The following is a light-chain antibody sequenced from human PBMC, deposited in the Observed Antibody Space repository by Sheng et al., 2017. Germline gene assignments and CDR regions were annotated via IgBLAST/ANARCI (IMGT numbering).Light chain of an antibody. J-gene: IGKJ1*01. CDR1: QSIRSY. Sequence: DIQMTQSPSSLSASVGDRVTITCRASQSIRSYLNWYQQKPGKAPKILIYAASSLQSGVPSRFSGSGSETDFTLTISSLQPEDFATYYCQQTYSTTRTFGQGTEGGN. V-gene: IGKV1-39*01. CDR3: QQTYSTTRT. CDR2: AAS.